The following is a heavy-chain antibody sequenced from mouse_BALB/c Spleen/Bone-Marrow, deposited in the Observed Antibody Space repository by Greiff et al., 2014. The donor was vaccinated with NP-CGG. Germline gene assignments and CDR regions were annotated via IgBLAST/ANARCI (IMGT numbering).Heavy chain of an antibody. Sequence: QVQLQQSGAELMKPGASVMISCKATGYTFSDYWIEWVKQRPGHGLEWIGEILPGGGSTNYNENFKGKATFTADTSSNTAYMQLSSLTSEDSAVDYCAKGGHVMDYWGQGTSVTVSS. CDR2: ILPGGGST. CDR3: AKGGHVMDY. J-gene: IGHJ4*01. D-gene: IGHD1-1*02. V-gene: IGHV1-9*01. CDR1: GYTFSDYW.